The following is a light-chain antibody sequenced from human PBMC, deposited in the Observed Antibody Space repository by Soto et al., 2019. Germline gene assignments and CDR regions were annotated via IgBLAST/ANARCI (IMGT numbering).Light chain of an antibody. Sequence: QSALTQPPSASGSPGQSVTISCTGTSCDVGGYNYVSWYQQHPGKAPKLMIYEVSKRPSGVPDRFSGSKSGNTASLTVSGLQAEDEADYYCSSYAGSNHLVFGTGTKLTVL. CDR3: SSYAGSNHLV. CDR2: EVS. CDR1: SCDVGGYNY. V-gene: IGLV2-8*01. J-gene: IGLJ1*01.